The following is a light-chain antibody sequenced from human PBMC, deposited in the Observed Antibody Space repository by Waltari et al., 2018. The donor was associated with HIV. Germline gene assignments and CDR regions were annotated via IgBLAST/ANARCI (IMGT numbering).Light chain of an antibody. CDR2: DSS. Sequence: EIVLTQSLATLSLSPGERATLSCRASQSLNNYLAWYQQRPGQPPRLLIYDSSNRAAGIPARFSGSGSGTDFTLTISSLEPEDFAVYYCQQRSIWPRTFGQGTKLEIK. CDR1: QSLNNY. J-gene: IGKJ2*01. V-gene: IGKV3-11*01. CDR3: QQRSIWPRT.